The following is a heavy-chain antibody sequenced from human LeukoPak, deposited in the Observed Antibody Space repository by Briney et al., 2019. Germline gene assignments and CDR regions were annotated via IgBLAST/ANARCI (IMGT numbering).Heavy chain of an antibody. CDR3: ARERSWLAGAFDI. J-gene: IGHJ3*02. Sequence: GRSLRLSCAASWLTLSSYAMERVRAAPGEGLGWVAVISYDGSNNYYADSVKGRFTISRDNSKNTLYLQMTGLRAEDTAVYYCARERSWLAGAFDIWGKGTMVTVSS. CDR1: WLTLSSYA. D-gene: IGHD6-13*01. CDR2: ISYDGSNN. V-gene: IGHV3-30-3*01.